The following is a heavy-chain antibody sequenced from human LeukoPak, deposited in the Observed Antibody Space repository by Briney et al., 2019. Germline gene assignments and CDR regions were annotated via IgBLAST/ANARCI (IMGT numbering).Heavy chain of an antibody. CDR2: IYYSGST. V-gene: IGHV4-59*01. CDR1: GGSISSYY. D-gene: IGHD6-19*01. J-gene: IGHJ4*02. CDR3: AIGSDSSGGDY. Sequence: SETLSLTCTVSGGSISSYYWSWIRQPPGKGLEWIGYIYYSGSTNYNPSLKSRVTISVDTSKNQFSLKLGSVTAADTAVYYCAIGSDSSGGDYWGQGTLVTVSS.